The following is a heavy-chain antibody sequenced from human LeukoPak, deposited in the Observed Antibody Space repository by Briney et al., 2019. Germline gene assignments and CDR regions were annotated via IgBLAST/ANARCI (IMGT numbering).Heavy chain of an antibody. J-gene: IGHJ4*02. Sequence: PSETLSLTCTVSGGSISSSSYYWGWIRQPPGKGLEWIGSIYYSGSTYYNPSLKSRVTISVDTSKNQFSLKLSSVTAADTAVYYCASQSYYYDSSGYTHFDYWGQGTLVTVSS. V-gene: IGHV4-39*07. CDR2: IYYSGST. D-gene: IGHD3-22*01. CDR3: ASQSYYYDSSGYTHFDY. CDR1: GGSISSSSYY.